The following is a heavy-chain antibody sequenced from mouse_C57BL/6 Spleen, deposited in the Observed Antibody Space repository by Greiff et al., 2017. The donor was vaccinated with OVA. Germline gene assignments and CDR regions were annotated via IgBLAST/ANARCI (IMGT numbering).Heavy chain of an antibody. CDR1: GFNIKDDY. CDR2: IDPENGDT. CDR3: TVTSSYWYFDV. J-gene: IGHJ1*03. D-gene: IGHD2-12*01. Sequence: QLQQSGAELVRPGASVKLSCTASGFNIKDDYMHWVKQRPEQGLEWIGWIDPENGDTEYASKFQGKATITADTSSNTAYLQLSSLTSEDTAVYYCTVTSSYWYFDVWGTGTTVTVSS. V-gene: IGHV14-4*01.